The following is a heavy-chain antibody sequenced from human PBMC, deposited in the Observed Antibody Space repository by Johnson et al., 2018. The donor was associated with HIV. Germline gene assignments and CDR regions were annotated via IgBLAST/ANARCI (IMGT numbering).Heavy chain of an antibody. V-gene: IGHV3-74*01. J-gene: IGHJ3*02. D-gene: IGHD2-8*01. CDR1: GFTFSRYW. Sequence: VQLVESGGGLVQPGGSLILSCAASGFTFSRYWMHWVRQAPGKGLVWVSRISSDGTDTYYADSVKGRFTISSDNARNTMFVQMKSLRAEDTAVYYCARSREWGVFNAFDIWGQGTMVTVSS. CDR2: ISSDGTDT. CDR3: ARSREWGVFNAFDI.